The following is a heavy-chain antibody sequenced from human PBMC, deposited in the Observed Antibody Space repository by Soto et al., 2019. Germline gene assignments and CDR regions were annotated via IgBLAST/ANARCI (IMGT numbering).Heavy chain of an antibody. CDR3: AKSKYCSGGSCYLEYFQH. CDR1: GFTFSSYA. D-gene: IGHD2-15*01. J-gene: IGHJ1*01. CDR2: ISGSGGST. Sequence: EVQLLESGGGLVQPGGSLRLSCAASGFTFSSYAMSWVRQAPGKGLEWVSAISGSGGSTYYADSVKGRFTISRDNSKNTRYLQMNSLRADDTAVYYCAKSKYCSGGSCYLEYFQHWGQGTLGTVSS. V-gene: IGHV3-23*01.